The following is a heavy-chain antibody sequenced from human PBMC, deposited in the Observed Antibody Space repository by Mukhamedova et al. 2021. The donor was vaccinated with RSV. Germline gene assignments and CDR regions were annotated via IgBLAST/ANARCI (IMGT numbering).Heavy chain of an antibody. Sequence: MGLEWVAVISYDGSNKYYADSVKGRFTISRDNSKNTLYLQMNSLRAEVTAVYYCARVSSRIYSGYEEIDYWGQGTLVTVSS. CDR3: ARVSSRIYSGYEEIDY. V-gene: IGHV3-30*04. J-gene: IGHJ4*02. D-gene: IGHD5-12*01. CDR2: ISYDGSNK.